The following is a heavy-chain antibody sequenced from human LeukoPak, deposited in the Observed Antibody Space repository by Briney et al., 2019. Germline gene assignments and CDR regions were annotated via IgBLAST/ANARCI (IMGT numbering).Heavy chain of an antibody. CDR1: GYTFTSYD. Sequence: ASVKVSCKASGYTFTSYDINWVRQATGQGLEWMGWMNPNSGNTGYAQKFQGRVTMTRNTSISTAYMELSSLRSEDTAVCYCARGLTIFGVVSDYWGQGTLVTVSS. D-gene: IGHD3-3*01. CDR3: ARGLTIFGVVSDY. J-gene: IGHJ4*02. V-gene: IGHV1-8*01. CDR2: MNPNSGNT.